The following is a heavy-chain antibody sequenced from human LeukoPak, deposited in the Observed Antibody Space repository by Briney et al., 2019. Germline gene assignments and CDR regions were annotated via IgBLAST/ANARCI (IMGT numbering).Heavy chain of an antibody. V-gene: IGHV4-59*12. CDR1: GGSISSYY. CDR3: AGLVGRYSSGLYYYYFDY. D-gene: IGHD3-22*01. Sequence: PSETLSLTCTVSGGSISSYYWSWVRQPPGKGLEWIGEMYLSGATHSNPSVKSRVTISIDKSKNQFFLNLSSVTAADTAVYYCAGLVGRYSSGLYYYYFDYWGQGTLVTVSS. CDR2: MYLSGAT. J-gene: IGHJ4*02.